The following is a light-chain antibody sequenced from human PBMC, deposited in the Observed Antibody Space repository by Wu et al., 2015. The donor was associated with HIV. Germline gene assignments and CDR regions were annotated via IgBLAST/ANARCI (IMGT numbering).Light chain of an antibody. V-gene: IGKV3-11*01. Sequence: VVLTQSPVTLSLSPGERAALSCRASQNIATHLGWYQQKPGQSPRLLIYDALNRATGIPARFSGSGSGTDFNLTISSLEPEDFAVYICQQRHRWPQTFGQGDQGGDQT. J-gene: IGKJ1*01. CDR1: QNIATH. CDR3: QQRHRWPQT. CDR2: DAL.